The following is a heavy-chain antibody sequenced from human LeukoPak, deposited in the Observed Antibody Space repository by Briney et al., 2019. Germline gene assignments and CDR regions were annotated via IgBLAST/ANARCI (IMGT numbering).Heavy chain of an antibody. CDR3: ARGPYYDFWSGYEYYYYYMDV. CDR1: GGSISTDSYY. V-gene: IGHV4-61*02. D-gene: IGHD3-3*01. CDR2: IYSSGSS. J-gene: IGHJ6*03. Sequence: PSETLSLTCSVSGGSISTDSYYWNWIRQPAGKGLEWIGRIYSSGSSNYNPSLKSRVTLSVDASKNQFSLKLSSVTAADTAVYYCARGPYYDFWSGYEYYYYYMDVWGKGTTVTVSS.